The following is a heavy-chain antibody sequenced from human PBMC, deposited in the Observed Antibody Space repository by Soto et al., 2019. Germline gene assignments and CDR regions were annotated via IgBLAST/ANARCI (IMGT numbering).Heavy chain of an antibody. J-gene: IGHJ4*02. Sequence: EVQLVESGGGLVQPGRSLRLSCAASGFTFDDYAMHWVRQAPGKGLEWVSGSSWNSGSIGYADSVKGRFTISRDNAKNCLYLQMNSLRAEDTALYYCAKDRGLVLSFYFDYWGQGTLVTVSS. CDR3: AKDRGLVLSFYFDY. D-gene: IGHD6-19*01. V-gene: IGHV3-9*01. CDR1: GFTFDDYA. CDR2: SSWNSGSI.